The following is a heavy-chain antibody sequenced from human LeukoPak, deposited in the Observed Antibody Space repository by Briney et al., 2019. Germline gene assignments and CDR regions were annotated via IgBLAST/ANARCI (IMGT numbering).Heavy chain of an antibody. CDR1: GGSISSGGYY. J-gene: IGHJ4*02. Sequence: SETLSLTCTVSGGSISSGGYYWSWIRQHPGKGLEWIGYIYYSGSTYYNPSLKSRVTISVDTSKNRFSLKLSPVTAADTAVYYCARVYRSSYWVHYYFDYWGQGTLVTVSS. V-gene: IGHV4-31*03. D-gene: IGHD4-11*01. CDR2: IYYSGST. CDR3: ARVYRSSYWVHYYFDY.